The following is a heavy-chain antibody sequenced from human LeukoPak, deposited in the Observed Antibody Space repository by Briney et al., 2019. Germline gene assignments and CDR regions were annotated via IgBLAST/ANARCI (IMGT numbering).Heavy chain of an antibody. Sequence: GGSLRLSCAASGFTFSSYGMHWVRQAPGKGLEWLSFITNSGNSIYYADSVRGRFTISRDDAKNSLYLQINSLRAEDTAVYYCARDRAVANIGQLSPFHYCGQGTLVTVSS. CDR3: ARDRAVANIGQLSPFHY. CDR2: ITNSGNSI. CDR1: GFTFSSYG. J-gene: IGHJ4*02. V-gene: IGHV3-48*04. D-gene: IGHD6-19*01.